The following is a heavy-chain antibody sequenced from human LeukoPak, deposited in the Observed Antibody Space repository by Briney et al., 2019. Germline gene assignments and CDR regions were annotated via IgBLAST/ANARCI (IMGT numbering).Heavy chain of an antibody. CDR3: ARGAGPPYSSSWYFDY. V-gene: IGHV1-2*02. J-gene: IGHJ4*02. CDR1: GYTFTGYY. Sequence: ASVKVSCKASGYTFTGYYMHWVRQAPGQGLEWMGWINPNSGGTNYAQKFQGRVTMTRDTSISTAYMELSRLRSDDTAVYYCARGAGPPYSSSWYFDYWGQGTLVTVSS. CDR2: INPNSGGT. D-gene: IGHD6-13*01.